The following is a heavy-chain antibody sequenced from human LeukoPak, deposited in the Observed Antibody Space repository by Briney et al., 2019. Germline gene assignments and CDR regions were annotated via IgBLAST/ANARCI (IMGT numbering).Heavy chain of an antibody. V-gene: IGHV3-48*03. CDR1: GFSFNTYE. CDR3: AGGPQFTGSFPF. Sequence: QPGGSLRLSCAASGFSFNTYEFTWVRQAPGMGLEWLSYISNGGGTITYADSVKGRFTISRDSAENALYLQMNNLGVDDTAVYLCAGGPQFTGSFPFWGQGTLVAVSS. J-gene: IGHJ4*02. CDR2: ISNGGGTI. D-gene: IGHD1-26*01.